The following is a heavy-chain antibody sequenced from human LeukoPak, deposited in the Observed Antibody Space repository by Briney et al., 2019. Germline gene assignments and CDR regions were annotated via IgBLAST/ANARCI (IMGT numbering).Heavy chain of an antibody. CDR3: ARQYCSGGSCYSDY. CDR1: GFAFSSYS. Sequence: GGSLRLSCAASGFAFSSYSINWVRQAPGKGLEWVSSISNTATYIYYADSVKGRFTISRDNAKNSLYLQMNSLRAEDTAVYYCARQYCSGGSCYSDYWGQGTLVTVSS. J-gene: IGHJ4*02. D-gene: IGHD2-15*01. CDR2: ISNTATYI. V-gene: IGHV3-21*01.